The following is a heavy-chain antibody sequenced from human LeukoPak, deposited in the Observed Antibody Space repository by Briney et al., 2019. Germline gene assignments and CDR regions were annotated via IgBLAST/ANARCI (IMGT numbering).Heavy chain of an antibody. J-gene: IGHJ3*02. V-gene: IGHV3-66*02. CDR1: GITVSSNY. CDR2: LYSAGST. Sequence: QPGGSLRLSCAASGITVSSNYMSWVRQAPGKGLEGVSFLYSAGSTNYADSVKGRFTISRDNSKNTLYLQMNSLRTEDTAVYYCARDRVIPGQDVFDIWGQGTMVTVSS. CDR3: ARDRVIPGQDVFDI. D-gene: IGHD2-21*01.